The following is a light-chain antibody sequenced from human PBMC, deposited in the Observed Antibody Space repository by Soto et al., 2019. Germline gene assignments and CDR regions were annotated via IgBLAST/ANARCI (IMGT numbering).Light chain of an antibody. Sequence: DIQMTQSPSTLSAYVVDRVTITSRARQSVESWLAWYQQKPGKAPKRLIYKACSLESGVPSRYSGSGSGTEFTITLSSLQLDDFATYSWQQYDNYLHSVGQGTMLE. CDR3: QQYDNYLHS. V-gene: IGKV1-5*03. CDR1: QSVESW. CDR2: KAC. J-gene: IGKJ2*01.